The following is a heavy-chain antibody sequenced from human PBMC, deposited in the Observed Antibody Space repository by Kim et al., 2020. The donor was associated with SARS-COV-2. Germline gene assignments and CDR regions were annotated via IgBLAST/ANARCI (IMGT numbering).Heavy chain of an antibody. V-gene: IGHV3-23*01. CDR1: GFIFSNYA. Sequence: GGSLRLSCAGSGFIFSNYAVSWVRQAPGKGLEWVSAISGSGDMTFYTDSVRGRVTISRDNSKNTVYLQLNGLRVEDAAVYYCAKHWGSGTYYNYFDYWGQGSLVTVSS. CDR3: AKHWGSGTYYNYFDY. CDR2: ISGSGDMT. D-gene: IGHD3-10*01. J-gene: IGHJ4*02.